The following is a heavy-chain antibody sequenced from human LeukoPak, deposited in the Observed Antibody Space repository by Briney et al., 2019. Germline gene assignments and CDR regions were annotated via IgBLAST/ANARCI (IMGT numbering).Heavy chain of an antibody. CDR3: ARDNDSNYYYYGMDV. CDR1: GFTFSSYS. CDR2: ISSSSSYI. V-gene: IGHV3-21*01. Sequence: GGSLRLSCAASGFTFSSYSMNGVGQAQGKGLEWVSSISSSSSYIYYADSLNGPFTISRDNANNSLYLQMNSLRAEDTAVYYCARDNDSNYYYYGMDVWGQGTTVTVSS. D-gene: IGHD3-22*01. J-gene: IGHJ6*02.